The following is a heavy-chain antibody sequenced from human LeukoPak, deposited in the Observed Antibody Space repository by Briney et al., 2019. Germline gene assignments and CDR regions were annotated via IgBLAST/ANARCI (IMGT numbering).Heavy chain of an antibody. V-gene: IGHV4-59*01. J-gene: IGHJ4*02. CDR2: IYNSGST. CDR3: AREYCSSTSCYFDY. CDR1: GGSISSYY. D-gene: IGHD2-2*01. Sequence: ASETLSLTCTVSGGSISSYYWSWIRQSPGKGLEWIGYIYNSGSTNYNPSLKSRVTISVGTSKNQFSLKLSSVTAADTAVYHCAREYCSSTSCYFDYWGQGTLVTVSS.